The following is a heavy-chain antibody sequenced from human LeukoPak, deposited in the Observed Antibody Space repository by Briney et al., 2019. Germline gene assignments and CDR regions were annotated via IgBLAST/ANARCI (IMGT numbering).Heavy chain of an antibody. CDR1: GFTFSSYA. Sequence: GGSLRLSCAASGFTFSSYAMYWVRQAPGKGLEWVSGIFGSGGSTHYADSVKGRFTISRDNSKNTVYLQMNSLRAEDTAVYYCAKTTTGYGSGRFPGWPVDYWGQGTLVTVSS. J-gene: IGHJ4*02. V-gene: IGHV3-23*01. CDR2: IFGSGGST. D-gene: IGHD6-19*01. CDR3: AKTTTGYGSGRFPGWPVDY.